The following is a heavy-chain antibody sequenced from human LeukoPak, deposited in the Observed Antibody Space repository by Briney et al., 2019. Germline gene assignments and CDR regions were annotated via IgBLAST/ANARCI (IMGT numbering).Heavy chain of an antibody. CDR3: ARGASAAAGPYYYYYYMDV. Sequence: ASVKVSCKASGGTFSSYAISWVRQAPGQGLEWMGGIIPIFGTANYAQKFQGRVTITADESTSTAYMELSSLRSEDTAVYYCARGASAAAGPYYYYYYMDVWGKGTTVTVSS. V-gene: IGHV1-69*01. CDR2: IIPIFGTA. J-gene: IGHJ6*03. CDR1: GGTFSSYA. D-gene: IGHD6-13*01.